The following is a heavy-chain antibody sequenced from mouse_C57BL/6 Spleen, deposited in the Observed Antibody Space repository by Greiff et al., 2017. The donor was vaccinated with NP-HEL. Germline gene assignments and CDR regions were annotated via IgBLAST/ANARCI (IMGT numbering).Heavy chain of an antibody. CDR3: ARPYGNYLGYAMDY. Sequence: QVQLQQPGAELVMPGASVKLSCKASGYTFTSYWMHWVKQRPGQGLEWVGEIDPSDSYTNYNQKFKGKSKVTVDKSSSTAYMQLSSLTSEDSAVYYCARPYGNYLGYAMDYWGQGTSVTVSS. D-gene: IGHD2-1*01. CDR1: GYTFTSYW. J-gene: IGHJ4*01. CDR2: IDPSDSYT. V-gene: IGHV1-69*01.